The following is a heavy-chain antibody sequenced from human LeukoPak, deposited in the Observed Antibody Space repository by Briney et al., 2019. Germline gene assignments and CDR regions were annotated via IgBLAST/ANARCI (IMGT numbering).Heavy chain of an antibody. CDR1: GFTFSSYG. D-gene: IGHD2-21*02. J-gene: IGHJ6*02. Sequence: GGSLRLSCAASGFTFSSYGMHWVRQAPGKGLEWVAFIRYDGSNKYYADSVKGRFTISRDNSKNTLYLQMDSLRGDDTAATGTGPPVRPPPCVGDCPTNPSMDVWGQGTTVTVSS. V-gene: IGHV3-30*02. CDR3: GPPVRPPPCVGDCPTNPSMDV. CDR2: IRYDGSNK.